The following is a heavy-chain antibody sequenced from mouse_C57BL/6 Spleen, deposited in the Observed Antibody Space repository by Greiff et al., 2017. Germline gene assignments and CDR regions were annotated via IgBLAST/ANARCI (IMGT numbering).Heavy chain of an antibody. J-gene: IGHJ3*01. CDR2: IDPEDGDT. Sequence: VQLQQSGAELVRPGASVTLSCTASGFNIKDYYMHWVKQRPEQGLEWIGRIDPEDGDTEYAPKFQGKGTLTTYTSSNTAYLQRRSLTAKYTAVYYCTTVPCYCSSSWFAYWGQGTLVTVSA. CDR3: TTVPCYCSSSWFAY. CDR1: GFNIKDYY. D-gene: IGHD1-1*01. V-gene: IGHV14-1*01.